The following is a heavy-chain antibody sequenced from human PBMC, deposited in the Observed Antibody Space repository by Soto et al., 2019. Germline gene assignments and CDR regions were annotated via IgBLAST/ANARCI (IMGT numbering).Heavy chain of an antibody. D-gene: IGHD5-12*01. CDR1: GGSISSYY. CDR3: ARDLLLVATGPYNWLDP. V-gene: IGHV4-59*01. Sequence: PTETLSLTCTVSGGSISSYYWSWIRQPPGKGLEWIGYIYYSGSTNYNPSLKSRVTISVDTSKNQFSLKLSSVTAADTAVYYCARDLLLVATGPYNWLDPCGQRSLVPVSA. CDR2: IYYSGST. J-gene: IGHJ5*02.